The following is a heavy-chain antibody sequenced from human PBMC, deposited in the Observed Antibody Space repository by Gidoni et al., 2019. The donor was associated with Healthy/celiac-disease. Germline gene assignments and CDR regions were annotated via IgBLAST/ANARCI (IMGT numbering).Heavy chain of an antibody. CDR1: GFTFNRYA. CDR2: ISGSGGNT. CDR3: AKDEGYCSGGTCYVSGMDG. V-gene: IGHV3-23*04. D-gene: IGHD2-15*01. Sequence: EVQLVESGGGLVQPGGSLRLSCAASGFTFNRYAMNWVRQAPGKGLEWVSGISGSGGNTYYAASVKGRFTISRDNSKNTLYLQMISLRAEDTAVYYCAKDEGYCSGGTCYVSGMDGWGQGTTVTVSS. J-gene: IGHJ6*02.